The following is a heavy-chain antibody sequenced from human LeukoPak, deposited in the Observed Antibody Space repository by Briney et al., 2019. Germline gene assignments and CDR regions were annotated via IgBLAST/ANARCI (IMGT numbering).Heavy chain of an antibody. J-gene: IGHJ4*02. Sequence: SETLSLTCAVYGGSFSGYYWSWIRQPPGKGLEWIGEINHSGSTNYNPSLKSRVTISVDTSENQFSLKLSSATAADTAVYYCATGKFYCSSTSCYVGRFDYWGQGTLVTVSS. CDR2: INHSGST. V-gene: IGHV4-34*01. CDR1: GGSFSGYY. CDR3: ATGKFYCSSTSCYVGRFDY. D-gene: IGHD2-2*01.